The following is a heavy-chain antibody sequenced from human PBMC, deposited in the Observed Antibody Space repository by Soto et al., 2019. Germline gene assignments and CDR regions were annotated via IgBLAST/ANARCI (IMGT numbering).Heavy chain of an antibody. D-gene: IGHD2-21*02. CDR2: IYHIGRT. J-gene: IGHJ4*02. CDR3: ASVVGGDAEYYYAS. Sequence: LGLTCSVAGVSSSTGGDYWRWMRQHPGKGLEWIGNIYHIGRTYYNPSLESRVILAFGTSENDFSLNLRSLTAADSAMYYCASVVGGDAEYYYASGGQGALVTVSA. CDR1: GVSSSTGGDY. V-gene: IGHV4-31*03.